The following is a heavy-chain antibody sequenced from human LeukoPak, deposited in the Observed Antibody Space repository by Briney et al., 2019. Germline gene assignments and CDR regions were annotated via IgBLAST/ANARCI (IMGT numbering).Heavy chain of an antibody. J-gene: IGHJ3*02. CDR1: GGSISSYY. V-gene: IGHV4-59*01. CDR2: IYYSGST. D-gene: IGHD2-2*01. CDR3: ARGLPLDIVVVAAALGGAFDI. Sequence: SETLSLTRTVSGGSISSYYCSWIRQPPGKGLQWIGYIYYSGSTHYNPSLKSRVTISVDTSKKQLSLKLNSVTAADTAVYFCARGLPLDIVVVAAALGGAFDIWGQGTMVTVSS.